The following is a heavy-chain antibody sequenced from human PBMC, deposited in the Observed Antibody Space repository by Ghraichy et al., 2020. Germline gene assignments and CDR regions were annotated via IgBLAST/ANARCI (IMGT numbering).Heavy chain of an antibody. Sequence: GESLNISCAASGFTFSSYSMNWVRQAPGKGLEWVSSISGSSSYIYYADSVKGRFTISRDNAKNSLYLQMNSLRAEDTAVYYCARVDYSNYEYFYYYGMDVWGQGTTVTVSS. CDR2: ISGSSSYI. CDR3: ARVDYSNYEYFYYYGMDV. V-gene: IGHV3-21*01. D-gene: IGHD4-11*01. J-gene: IGHJ6*02. CDR1: GFTFSSYS.